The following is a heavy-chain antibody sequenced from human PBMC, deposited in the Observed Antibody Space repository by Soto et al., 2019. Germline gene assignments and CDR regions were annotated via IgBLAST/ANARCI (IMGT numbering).Heavy chain of an antibody. CDR1: DGALSGSY. Sequence: SETLSLTCAVSDGALSGSYWSWIRQSPGKGLEWIGYIYYTGNTYYNPSLKSRVTISIDTSKNQFSLKLTSVTAADTAVYYCARVLGKNWFDTWGHGTLVTVSS. D-gene: IGHD7-27*01. CDR3: ARVLGKNWFDT. V-gene: IGHV4-59*01. CDR2: IYYTGNT. J-gene: IGHJ5*01.